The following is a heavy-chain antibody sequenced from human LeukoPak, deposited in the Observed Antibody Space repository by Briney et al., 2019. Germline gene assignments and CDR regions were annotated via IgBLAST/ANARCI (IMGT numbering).Heavy chain of an antibody. CDR1: GFTVSSNY. CDR2: IYSGGST. V-gene: IGHV3-53*04. Sequence: GGSLRLSCAASGFTVSSNYMSWVRQAPGKGLEWVSVIYSGGSTYYADSVKGRFTISRHISKNTLYLQMNSLRAEDTAVYYCAREAYDAFDIWGQGTMVTVSS. CDR3: AREAYDAFDI. J-gene: IGHJ3*02.